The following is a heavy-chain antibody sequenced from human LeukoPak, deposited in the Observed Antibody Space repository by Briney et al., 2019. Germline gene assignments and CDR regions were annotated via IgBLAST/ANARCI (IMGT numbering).Heavy chain of an antibody. Sequence: EPLKISCKGSGSRFTSYWIGWVRPMPGKGLEWMGIIYPGDSDTRYSPSFQSQVTISPDKSLSTAYLQWSSLEASETAMYYCARKVVLRYFDWLGAFDIWGQGTMVTVSS. D-gene: IGHD3-9*01. CDR1: GSRFTSYW. J-gene: IGHJ3*02. V-gene: IGHV5-51*01. CDR3: ARKVVLRYFDWLGAFDI. CDR2: IYPGDSDT.